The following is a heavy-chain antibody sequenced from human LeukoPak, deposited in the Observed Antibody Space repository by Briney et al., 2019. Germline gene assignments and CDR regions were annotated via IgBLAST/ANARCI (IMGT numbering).Heavy chain of an antibody. CDR3: ARDPYDSSGYYFQGYYYYGMDV. CDR1: GFTFSDYY. Sequence: SGGSLRLSCAASGFTFSDYYMSWIRQAPGKGLEWVSYISSSGSTIYYADSVKGRFTISRDNAKNSLYLQMNSLRAEDTAVYYCARDPYDSSGYYFQGYYYYGMDVWGQGPTVTVSS. J-gene: IGHJ6*02. V-gene: IGHV3-11*01. CDR2: ISSSGSTI. D-gene: IGHD3-22*01.